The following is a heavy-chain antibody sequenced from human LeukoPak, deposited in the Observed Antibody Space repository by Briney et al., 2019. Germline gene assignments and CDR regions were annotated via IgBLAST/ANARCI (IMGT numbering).Heavy chain of an antibody. Sequence: PSETLSLTCTVSGGSISSYFWSWIRQPPGKGLEWIGYIYYNGDTQYNPSLKSRVTMSVDTSKNQFSLKLSSVTAADTAVYYCARYYCSGGTCFHFDYWGQGTLVTVSS. CDR1: GGSISSYF. CDR3: ARYYCSGGTCFHFDY. V-gene: IGHV4-59*08. J-gene: IGHJ4*02. CDR2: IYYNGDT. D-gene: IGHD2-15*01.